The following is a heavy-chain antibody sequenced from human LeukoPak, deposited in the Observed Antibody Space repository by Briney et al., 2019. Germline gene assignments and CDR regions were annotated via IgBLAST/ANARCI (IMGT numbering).Heavy chain of an antibody. D-gene: IGHD5-18*01. V-gene: IGHV1-24*01. J-gene: IGHJ4*02. CDR1: GYTLTELS. Sequence: ASVKVSCKVSGYTLTELSMHWVRQAPGKGLEWMGGFDPEDGETIYAQKFQGRVTMTEDTSTDTAYMELSSLRSEDTAVYYCATDLRGGYSYGYGYWGQGTLVTVSS. CDR2: FDPEDGET. CDR3: ATDLRGGYSYGYGY.